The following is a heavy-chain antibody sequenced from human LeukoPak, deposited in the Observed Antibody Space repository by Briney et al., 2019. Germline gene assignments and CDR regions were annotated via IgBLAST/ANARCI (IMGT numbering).Heavy chain of an antibody. CDR2: IKQDGSEK. CDR1: GFTFSSNW. V-gene: IGHV3-7*01. CDR3: ARDPYNTGGYAAFDI. Sequence: PGGSLRLSCAASGFTFSSNWMTWVLQAPGKGLEWVANIKQDGSEKQYVDSVKGRFTISRDNAKNSLYLQMNSLRVEDTAVYYCARDPYNTGGYAAFDIWGQGTMVTVSS. J-gene: IGHJ3*02. D-gene: IGHD3-22*01.